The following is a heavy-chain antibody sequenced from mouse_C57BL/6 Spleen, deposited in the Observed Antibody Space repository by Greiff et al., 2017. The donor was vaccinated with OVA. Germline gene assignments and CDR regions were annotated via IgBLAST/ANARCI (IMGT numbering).Heavy chain of an antibody. CDR3: AMEGYYSNYFYYAMDY. V-gene: IGHV1-74*01. CDR2: IHPSDSDT. J-gene: IGHJ4*01. Sequence: VQLQQPGAELVKPGASVKVSCKASGYTFTSYWMHWVKQRPGQGLEWIGRIHPSDSDTNYNQKFKGKATLTVDKSSSTAYMQLSSLTSEDSAVYYCAMEGYYSNYFYYAMDYWGQGTSVTVSS. CDR1: GYTFTSYW. D-gene: IGHD2-5*01.